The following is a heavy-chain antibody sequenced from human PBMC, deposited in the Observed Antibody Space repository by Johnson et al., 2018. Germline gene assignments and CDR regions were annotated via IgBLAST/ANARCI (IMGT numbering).Heavy chain of an antibody. D-gene: IGHD3-22*01. J-gene: IGHJ3*02. V-gene: IGHV1-46*01. CDR3: AGGFVSGAYFYGGGAFVI. CDR2: INPSGGST. CDR1: GYTFTSYY. Sequence: VQLVESGAEVKKPGASVKVSCKASGYTFTSYYMHWVRQAPGQGLEWMGIINPSGGSTSYPQKFQGRVTMTRDTSTSTVYMGLSSLRTEGTAVYLCAGGFVSGAYFYGGGAFVILGQGTMVTVSS.